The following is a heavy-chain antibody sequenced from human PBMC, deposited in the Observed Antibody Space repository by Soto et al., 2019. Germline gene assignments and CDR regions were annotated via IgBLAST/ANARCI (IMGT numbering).Heavy chain of an antibody. CDR1: GFTFSSYG. D-gene: IGHD3-10*01. V-gene: IGHV3-33*01. CDR3: ARDYYGSGDYYYYMDV. Sequence: QVQLVESGGGVVQPGRSLRLSCAASGFTFSSYGMHWVRQAPGKGLEWVAVIGYDGSNKYYADSVKGRFTISRDNSKNTLYLQMNSLRAEDTAVYYCARDYYGSGDYYYYMDVWGKGTTVTVSS. CDR2: IGYDGSNK. J-gene: IGHJ6*03.